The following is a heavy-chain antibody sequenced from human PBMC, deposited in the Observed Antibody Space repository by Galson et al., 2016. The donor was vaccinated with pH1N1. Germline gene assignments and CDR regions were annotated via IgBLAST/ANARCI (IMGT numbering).Heavy chain of an antibody. V-gene: IGHV3-7*05. D-gene: IGHD2-15*01. CDR2: IKRDGSEK. J-gene: IGHJ6*02. Sequence: SLRLSCAASGFTFSSYWMNWVRQAPGKGLEWVANIKRDGSEKYYVDSVKGRFTISRDNAKNSLYLQMNSLRVEDTAVYYCTRRYCRGGDCFSDYYHYYAMDVWGQGTTVTVSS. CDR3: TRRYCRGGDCFSDYYHYYAMDV. CDR1: GFTFSSYW.